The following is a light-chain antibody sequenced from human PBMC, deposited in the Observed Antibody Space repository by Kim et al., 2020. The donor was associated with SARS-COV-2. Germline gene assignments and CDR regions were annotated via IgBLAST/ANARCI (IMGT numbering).Light chain of an antibody. V-gene: IGKV3-20*01. Sequence: GTLSLSPGERATLSCRASQSVSSGYLAWYQQKPGQAPRLLIYGASSRATGIPDRFSGSGSGTDFTLTISRLEPEDFAVYYCQQQGTFGQGTKLEI. CDR3: QQQGT. CDR2: GAS. J-gene: IGKJ2*01. CDR1: QSVSSGY.